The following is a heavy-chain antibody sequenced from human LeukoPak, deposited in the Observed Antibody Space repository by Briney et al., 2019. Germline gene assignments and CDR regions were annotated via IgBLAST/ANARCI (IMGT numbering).Heavy chain of an antibody. CDR3: ARVPGVYYDRLTGYGSGWFDP. J-gene: IGHJ5*02. Sequence: PSETLSLTCTVSGDSISSSSSYWGWIRQPPGKGLEWIGTVYHSGSTYYNPSLRSRVTISVETSKNQFSLKLRSMTAADTAVYYCARVPGVYYDRLTGYGSGWFDPWGQGTLVTVSS. D-gene: IGHD3-9*01. CDR2: VYHSGST. CDR1: GDSISSSSSY. V-gene: IGHV4-39*07.